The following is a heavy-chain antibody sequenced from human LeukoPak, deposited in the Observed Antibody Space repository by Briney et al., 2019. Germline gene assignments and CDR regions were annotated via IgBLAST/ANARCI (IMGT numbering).Heavy chain of an antibody. D-gene: IGHD2-15*01. Sequence: GGSLRLSCAASGFTFDDYGMSWVRQAPGKGLEWVSGINWNGGSTGYADSVKGRFTISRDNAKNSLYLQMNSLRAEDTALYHCARDLGYCSGGSCYSEGNSWFDPWGQGTLVTVSS. J-gene: IGHJ5*02. V-gene: IGHV3-20*01. CDR2: INWNGGST. CDR1: GFTFDDYG. CDR3: ARDLGYCSGGSCYSEGNSWFDP.